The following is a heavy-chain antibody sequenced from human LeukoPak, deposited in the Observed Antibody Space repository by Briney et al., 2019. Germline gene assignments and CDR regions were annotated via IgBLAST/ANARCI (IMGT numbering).Heavy chain of an antibody. CDR1: GFTFSSYA. Sequence: GGSLRLSCAASGFTFSSYAMSWVRQAPGKGLEWVSAISGSGGSTYYADSVKGRFTISRDNSKNTLYLQMNSLRAEDTAVYYCAADVVGATYFDYWGQGTLVTVSS. D-gene: IGHD1-26*01. CDR2: ISGSGGST. CDR3: AADVVGATYFDY. V-gene: IGHV3-23*01. J-gene: IGHJ4*02.